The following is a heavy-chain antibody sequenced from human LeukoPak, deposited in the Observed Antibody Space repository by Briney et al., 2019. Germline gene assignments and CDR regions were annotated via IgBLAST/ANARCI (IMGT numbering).Heavy chain of an antibody. CDR3: SPGDYVWGSYRPTRFDY. J-gene: IGHJ4*02. CDR1: GFTFSSYE. D-gene: IGHD3-16*02. CDR2: ISSSGSTI. Sequence: GGSLRLSCAASGFTFSSYEMNWVRQAPGKGLEWVSYISSSGSTIYYADSVKGRFTISRDNAKNSLYLQMNSLRAEDTAVYYCSPGDYVWGSYRPTRFDYWGQGTLVTVSS. V-gene: IGHV3-48*03.